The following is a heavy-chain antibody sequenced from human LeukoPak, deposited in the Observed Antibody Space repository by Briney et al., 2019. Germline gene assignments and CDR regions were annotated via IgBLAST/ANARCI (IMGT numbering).Heavy chain of an antibody. D-gene: IGHD3-10*01. J-gene: IGHJ4*02. CDR1: GYSFTTYW. V-gene: IGHV5-51*01. CDR2: IYPGDSDT. Sequence: GESLKISCKGSGYSFTTYWIGWVRQMPGKGLEWMGIIYPGDSDTRYSPSFQGQVTISADKSISTAYLQWSSLKASDTAMYYCARLKDYYGSGSYYNVPILFDYWGQGTLVTVSS. CDR3: ARLKDYYGSGSYYNVPILFDY.